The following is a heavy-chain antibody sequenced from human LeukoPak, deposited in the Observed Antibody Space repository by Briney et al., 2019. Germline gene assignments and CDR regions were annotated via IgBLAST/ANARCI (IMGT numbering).Heavy chain of an antibody. CDR3: ARRNEYYYYGMDV. D-gene: IGHD1-1*01. V-gene: IGHV5-51*01. CDR2: IYPGDSDT. CDR1: GYSLISYW. J-gene: IGHJ6*04. Sequence: PGESLKTSCKGSGYSLISYWIGWVRQMPGEGLEWMGIIYPGDSDTRYSPSFQGQVTISADKSISTAYLQWSSLKASDTAMYYCARRNEYYYYGMDVWGKGTTVTVSS.